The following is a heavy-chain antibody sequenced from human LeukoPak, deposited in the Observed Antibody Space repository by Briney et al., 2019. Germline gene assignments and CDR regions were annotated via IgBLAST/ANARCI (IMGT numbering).Heavy chain of an antibody. J-gene: IGHJ2*01. V-gene: IGHV5-51*01. CDR3: ARPNGGQLWFWYFDL. CDR1: GYSFTNYW. Sequence: GESLKISCKGSGYSFTNYWIGWVRQMPGKGLEWMGMIYPGDSDTRYSPSFQGQVTISVDKSISTTYLQWSSLKASDSAMYYCARPNGGQLWFWYFDLWGRGTLVTVSS. D-gene: IGHD3/OR15-3a*01. CDR2: IYPGDSDT.